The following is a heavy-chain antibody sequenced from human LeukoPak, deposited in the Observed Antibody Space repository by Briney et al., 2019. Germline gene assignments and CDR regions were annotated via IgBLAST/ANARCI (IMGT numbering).Heavy chain of an antibody. D-gene: IGHD6-13*01. CDR3: ARVEWDSSSWPYFDY. CDR2: IYYSGST. V-gene: IGHV4-39*07. Sequence: SETLSLTCTVSGGSISSTSYYWGWIRQPPGKGLEWIGSIYYSGSTYYNPSLNTNYNPSLKSRVTISVDTSKNQFSLKLSSVTAADTAVYYCARVEWDSSSWPYFDYWGQGTLVTVSS. CDR1: GGSISSTSYY. J-gene: IGHJ4*02.